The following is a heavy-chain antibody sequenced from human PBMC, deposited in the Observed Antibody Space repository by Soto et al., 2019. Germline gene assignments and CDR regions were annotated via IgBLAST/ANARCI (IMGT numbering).Heavy chain of an antibody. CDR3: ARVKTYDFWSGYPYYYYGMDV. V-gene: IGHV1-2*02. J-gene: IGHJ6*02. CDR2: INPNSGGT. Sequence: QAPGQGLEWMGWINPNSGGTNYAQKFQGRVTMTRDTSISTAYMELSRLRSDDTAVYYCARVKTYDFWSGYPYYYYGMDVWGQGTTVTVSS. D-gene: IGHD3-3*01.